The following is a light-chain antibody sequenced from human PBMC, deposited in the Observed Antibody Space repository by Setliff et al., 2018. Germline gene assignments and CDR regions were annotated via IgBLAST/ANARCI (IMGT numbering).Light chain of an antibody. CDR2: SNN. V-gene: IGLV1-40*01. CDR3: QSYGGGQNGHV. Sequence: QSVLAQPPSVSGAPGQRVTISCTGSSSNLGAGFTVHWYQVLPGTAPKLLIYSNNFRPSGVPDRFSGSKSGTSASLAITGLQSEDEADYYCQSYGGGQNGHVFGTGTKVT. CDR1: SSNLGAGFT. J-gene: IGLJ1*01.